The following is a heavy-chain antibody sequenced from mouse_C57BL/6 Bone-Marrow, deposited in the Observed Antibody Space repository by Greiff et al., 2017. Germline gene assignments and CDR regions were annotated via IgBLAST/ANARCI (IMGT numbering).Heavy chain of an antibody. CDR3: ARRTGVARGYAMDY. J-gene: IGHJ4*01. V-gene: IGHV1-63*01. D-gene: IGHD1-1*01. CDR1: GYSFTNYW. CDR2: IYPGGGYT. Sequence: VQLQQSGAELVRPGTSVKMSCKASGYSFTNYWIGWAKQRPGHGLEWIGAIYPGGGYTNYNEKFKGKATLTADKSSSTAYIQFSSLTSEDSAIYYCARRTGVARGYAMDYWGQGTSVTVSS.